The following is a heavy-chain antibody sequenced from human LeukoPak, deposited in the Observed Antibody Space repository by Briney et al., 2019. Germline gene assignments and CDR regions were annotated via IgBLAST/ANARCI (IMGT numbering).Heavy chain of an antibody. CDR1: GLTFSSYW. CDR2: IKPDGSLI. Sequence: GGSLRLSCAASGLTFSSYWMTWVRQGPGKGLEWVANIKPDGSLIYYVDSVKGRFTISRDNAKNSLYLQMNSLRAEDTAVYYCAKWELYSGFYYIDYWGQGTLATVSS. J-gene: IGHJ4*02. CDR3: AKWELYSGFYYIDY. D-gene: IGHD1-26*01. V-gene: IGHV3-7*01.